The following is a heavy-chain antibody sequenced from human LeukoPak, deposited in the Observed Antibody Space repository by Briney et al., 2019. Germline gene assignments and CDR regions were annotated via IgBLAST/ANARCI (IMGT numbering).Heavy chain of an antibody. Sequence: GGSLRLSCAASGFTFSNYAMNWVRQAPGKGLEWVSSISDTGATTAYTDSVKGRFTISRENSKNMLYLQMNSLRAEDTAVYYCVGDRPMAIIRKCLDVWGQGTIVSASS. J-gene: IGHJ3*01. V-gene: IGHV3-23*01. D-gene: IGHD5-24*01. CDR2: ISDTGATT. CDR1: GFTFSNYA. CDR3: VGDRPMAIIRKCLDV.